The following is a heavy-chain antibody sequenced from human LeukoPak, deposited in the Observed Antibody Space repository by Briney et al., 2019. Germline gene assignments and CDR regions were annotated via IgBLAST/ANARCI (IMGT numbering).Heavy chain of an antibody. J-gene: IGHJ3*02. CDR1: GFTFSSYS. V-gene: IGHV3-21*01. Sequence: GGSLRLSCAASGFTFSSYSMNWVRQAPGKGLEWVSSISSSSSYIYYADSVKGRFTISRDNAKNSLYLQMNSLRAEDTAVYYCARDWRRARRAFDIWGQGTMVTVSS. CDR2: ISSSSSYI. CDR3: ARDWRRARRAFDI.